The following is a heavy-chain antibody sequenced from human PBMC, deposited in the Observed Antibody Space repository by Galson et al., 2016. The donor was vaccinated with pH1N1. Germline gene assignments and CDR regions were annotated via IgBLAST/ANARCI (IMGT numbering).Heavy chain of an antibody. D-gene: IGHD3-16*01. V-gene: IGHV2-5*02. CDR2: IYWDDDK. J-gene: IGHJ3*01. CDR1: GFSLNSSGMG. Sequence: PALVKPTQTLTMTCTFSGFSLNSSGMGVGWIRQPPGKALEWLTLIYWDDDKRYSPSLKTRLTINKDTSKNQVVLMMTNMDPVDTATYYCAHREVMITNAFDFWGQGTMVTVSS. CDR3: AHREVMITNAFDF.